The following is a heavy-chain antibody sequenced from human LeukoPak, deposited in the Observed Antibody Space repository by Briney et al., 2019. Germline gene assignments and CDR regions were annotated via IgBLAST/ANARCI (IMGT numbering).Heavy chain of an antibody. CDR3: ARDRGRYYDSRGFYWGYYFDS. CDR2: ITSDGSTT. CDR1: GFTFSSYW. J-gene: IGHJ4*02. V-gene: IGHV3-74*01. D-gene: IGHD3-22*01. Sequence: GGSLRLSCAASGFTFSSYWMHWVRHAPGKGLVWVSRITSDGSTTSYADSVKGRFTISRDNAKNTLYLQMNSVRVDDTAVYYCARDRGRYYDSRGFYWGYYFDSWGQGILVTVST.